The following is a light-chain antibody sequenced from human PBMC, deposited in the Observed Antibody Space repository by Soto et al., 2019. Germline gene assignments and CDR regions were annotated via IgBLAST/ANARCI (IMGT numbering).Light chain of an antibody. CDR2: KAS. J-gene: IGKJ1*01. Sequence: DIHMTQSPSTLSAFVGDRVTITCRASPSISSWLAWYQQKPGKAPKLLIFKASTLESGVPSRLSGSGSGTEFALTISSLQPDDLPTYYCQQYKSYWTFGQGTKVEVK. V-gene: IGKV1-5*03. CDR3: QQYKSYWT. CDR1: PSISSW.